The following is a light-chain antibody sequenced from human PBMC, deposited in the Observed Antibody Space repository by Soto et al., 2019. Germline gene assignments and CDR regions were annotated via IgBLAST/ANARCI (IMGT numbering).Light chain of an antibody. CDR1: QTVSSNF. J-gene: IGKJ1*01. Sequence: EIVLTQSPGTLSLSPVERGTLSCRASQTVSSNFLAWYQQKPGQAPRLLIFDASTRATGIPDRFSGSGSGTDFTLTISRLEPEDFAVYYCQQYNNWPPRTFGQGTKVDIK. V-gene: IGKV3-20*01. CDR3: QQYNNWPPRT. CDR2: DAS.